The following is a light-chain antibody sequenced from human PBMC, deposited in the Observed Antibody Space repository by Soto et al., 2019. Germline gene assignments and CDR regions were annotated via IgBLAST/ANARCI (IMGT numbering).Light chain of an antibody. CDR3: SSYTSSNTWV. CDR2: EVS. J-gene: IGLJ3*02. Sequence: QYALTQPASVSGSPGQSITLSCTGTSSDVGGYKYVSWYQQHPGNAPKVLIYEVSNRPSGVSNRFSGSKSGNTASLTISGLQAEDEADYYCSSYTSSNTWVFGGGTKLTVL. CDR1: SSDVGGYKY. V-gene: IGLV2-14*01.